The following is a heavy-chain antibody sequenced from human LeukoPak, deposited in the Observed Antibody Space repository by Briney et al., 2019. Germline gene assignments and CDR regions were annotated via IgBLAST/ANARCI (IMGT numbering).Heavy chain of an antibody. CDR1: GFTLSSYA. J-gene: IGHJ5*02. Sequence: GGSLRLSCAASGFTLSSYAMSWVRQAPGKGLEWVSAISGGGGSTYYADSVKGRSTISRDNSKNTLNLQMNSLRAEDTAVYYCAKDRRRVVVVVAATADDHWGQGTLVTVSS. CDR2: ISGGGGST. D-gene: IGHD2-15*01. CDR3: AKDRRRVVVVVAATADDH. V-gene: IGHV3-23*01.